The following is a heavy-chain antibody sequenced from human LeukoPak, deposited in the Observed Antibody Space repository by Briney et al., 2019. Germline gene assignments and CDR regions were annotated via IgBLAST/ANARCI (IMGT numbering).Heavy chain of an antibody. J-gene: IGHJ3*02. CDR1: GYTFTSYG. D-gene: IGHD3-22*01. V-gene: IGHV1-18*01. CDR3: ARVTRITMIVVVILDAFDI. CDR2: ISAYNGNT. Sequence: ASVKVSCKASGYTFTSYGISWVRQAPGQGLEWMGWISAYNGNTNYAQKLQGRVTMTTDTSTSTAYMELRSLRSHDTAVYYCARVTRITMIVVVILDAFDIWGQGTMVTVSS.